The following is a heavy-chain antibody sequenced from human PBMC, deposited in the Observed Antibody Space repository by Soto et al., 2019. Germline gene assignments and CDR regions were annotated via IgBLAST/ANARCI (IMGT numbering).Heavy chain of an antibody. Sequence: GGSLRLSCAASGLTFSSYSMNWVRQAPGKGLEWVSYISSSSSTIYYADSVEGRFTISRDNAKNSLYLQMNSLRAEDTAVYYCARDGRGAFWSGYYFKTKFDYWGQGTLVTVSS. CDR2: ISSSSSTI. D-gene: IGHD3-3*01. CDR3: ARDGRGAFWSGYYFKTKFDY. CDR1: GLTFSSYS. V-gene: IGHV3-48*01. J-gene: IGHJ4*02.